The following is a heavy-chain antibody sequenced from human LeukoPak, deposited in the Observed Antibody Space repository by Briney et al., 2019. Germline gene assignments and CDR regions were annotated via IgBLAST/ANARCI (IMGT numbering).Heavy chain of an antibody. V-gene: IGHV3-21*01. CDR1: GFTFSSYS. D-gene: IGHD6-19*01. CDR2: ISSSSGYI. Sequence: KPGGSLRLSCAASGFTFSSYSMNWVRQAPGKGLEWVSSISSSSGYIYYADSVKGRFTISRDNAKNSLYLQMNSPRAEDTAVYYCARLRYSSGWYLALALDYWGQGTLVTVSS. CDR3: ARLRYSSGWYLALALDY. J-gene: IGHJ4*02.